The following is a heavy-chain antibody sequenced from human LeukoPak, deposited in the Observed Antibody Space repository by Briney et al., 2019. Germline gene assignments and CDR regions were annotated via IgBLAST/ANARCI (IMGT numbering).Heavy chain of an antibody. CDR3: AKGGAFDY. V-gene: IGHV3-30*04. CDR2: ISYDGSNK. Sequence: GSLRLSCAASGFTFSSYAMHWVRQAPGKGLEWVAVISYDGSNKYYADSVKGRFTISRDNSKNTLYLQMNSLRAEDTAVYYCAKGGAFDYWGQGTLVTVSS. D-gene: IGHD3-16*01. J-gene: IGHJ4*02. CDR1: GFTFSSYA.